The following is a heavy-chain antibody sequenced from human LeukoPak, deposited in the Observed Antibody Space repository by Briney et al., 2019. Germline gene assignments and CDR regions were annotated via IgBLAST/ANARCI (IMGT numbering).Heavy chain of an antibody. CDR2: INHSGRT. Sequence: SETLSLTCGVYGGSLRGYYWGWIRQHPGKGLEWIGEINHSGRTNYNPSLKSRVTISVDTSKNQFSLKLSSVTAADTAVYYCARGRYYFDYWGQGTLVTVSS. CDR1: GGSLRGYY. J-gene: IGHJ4*02. CDR3: ARGRYYFDY. V-gene: IGHV4-34*01.